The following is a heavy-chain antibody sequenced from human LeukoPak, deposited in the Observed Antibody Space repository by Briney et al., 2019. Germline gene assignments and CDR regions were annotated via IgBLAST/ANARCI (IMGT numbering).Heavy chain of an antibody. J-gene: IGHJ2*01. CDR1: GGSISSSSYY. Sequence: SETLSLTCTVSGGSISSSSYYWGWIRQPPGKGLEWIGSIYYSGSTYYNPSLKSRVTISVDTSKNQFSLKLSSVTAADTAVYYCARARTPRYYDSSGYYSYWYFDLWGRGTLVTVSS. CDR3: ARARTPRYYDSSGYYSYWYFDL. V-gene: IGHV4-39*01. D-gene: IGHD3-22*01. CDR2: IYYSGST.